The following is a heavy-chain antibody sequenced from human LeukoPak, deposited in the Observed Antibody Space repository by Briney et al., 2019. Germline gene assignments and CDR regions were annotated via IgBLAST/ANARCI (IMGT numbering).Heavy chain of an antibody. J-gene: IGHJ4*02. Sequence: GGSLRLSCAAPRFTFSSYSMSWIRQAPVKGMDSASTISGGGYTTYYADSVSGRFSIYRVNSKKPLFLQMNSLRPEETVVDYCAKDPHPSYCPRECYGGWGQGTLVTVSS. CDR2: ISGGGYTT. CDR1: RFTFSSYS. V-gene: IGHV3-23*01. CDR3: AKDPHPSYCPRECYGG. D-gene: IGHD4/OR15-4a*01.